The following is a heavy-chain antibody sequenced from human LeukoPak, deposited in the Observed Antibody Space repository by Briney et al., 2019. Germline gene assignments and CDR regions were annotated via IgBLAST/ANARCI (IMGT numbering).Heavy chain of an antibody. CDR3: AKAFNAFDI. Sequence: ASETLSLTCAVNDGSFSTYYYTWIRQPPGKGLEWIGEINHYGSTNYNPSLRSQATLSLDTSNNQVSLKVTSVTAADTAVYYCAKAFNAFDIWGQGTMVTVSS. V-gene: IGHV4-34*01. J-gene: IGHJ3*02. CDR1: DGSFSTYY. CDR2: INHYGST.